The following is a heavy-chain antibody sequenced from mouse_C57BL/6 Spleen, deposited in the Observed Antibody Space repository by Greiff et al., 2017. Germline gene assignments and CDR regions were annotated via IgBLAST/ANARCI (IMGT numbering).Heavy chain of an antibody. CDR1: GYTFTSYW. D-gene: IGHD1-1*01. Sequence: VKLVESGAELVKPGASVKMSCKASGYTFTSYWITWVKQRPGQGLEWIGDIYPGSGSTNYNEKFKSKATLTVDTSSSTAYMQLSSLTSEDSAVYYCARFTVGRDYWGQGTTLTVSS. CDR3: ARFTVGRDY. CDR2: IYPGSGST. V-gene: IGHV1-55*01. J-gene: IGHJ2*01.